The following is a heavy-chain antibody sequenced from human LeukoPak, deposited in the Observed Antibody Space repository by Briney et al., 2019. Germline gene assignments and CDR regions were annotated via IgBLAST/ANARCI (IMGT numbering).Heavy chain of an antibody. V-gene: IGHV3-15*01. Sequence: GGSLRLSCAASGFTFSNAWMSWVRQAPGKGLEWVGRIKSKTDGGTTDYDATVKGRFTISRDDSKNTLFLQMNSLKTEDTAVYYCTTWSRAGWRYYYFDYWGQGTLVTVSS. CDR3: TTWSRAGWRYYYFDY. CDR1: GFTFSNAW. J-gene: IGHJ4*02. CDR2: IKSKTDGGTT. D-gene: IGHD1-1*01.